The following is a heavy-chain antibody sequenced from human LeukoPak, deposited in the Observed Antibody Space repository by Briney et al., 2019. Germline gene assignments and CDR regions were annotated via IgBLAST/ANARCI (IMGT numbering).Heavy chain of an antibody. CDR2: ISGSGGNT. V-gene: IGHV3-23*01. Sequence: QSGGSLRLSCAASGFTFSSYGMCWVRRAPGKGPEWVSGISGSGGNTYYADSVKGRFTISRDNSQNTLYLQMNTLRAEDTAVYYCAKVVSGYHFDYWGQGTLVTVSS. CDR3: AKVVSGYHFDY. D-gene: IGHD5-12*01. CDR1: GFTFSSYG. J-gene: IGHJ4*02.